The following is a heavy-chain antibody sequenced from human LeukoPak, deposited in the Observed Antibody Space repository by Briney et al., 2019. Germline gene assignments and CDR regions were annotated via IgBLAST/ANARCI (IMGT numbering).Heavy chain of an antibody. CDR1: GVSFSGYY. D-gene: IGHD3-10*01. CDR2: INHSGST. Sequence: SETLSLTCAVYGVSFSGYYWSWIRQPPGKGLEWIGEINHSGSTNYNPSLKSRVTISVDTSKNQFSLKLSSVTAADTAVYYCARAKVGFNYWGQGTLVTVSS. CDR3: ARAKVGFNY. V-gene: IGHV4-34*01. J-gene: IGHJ4*02.